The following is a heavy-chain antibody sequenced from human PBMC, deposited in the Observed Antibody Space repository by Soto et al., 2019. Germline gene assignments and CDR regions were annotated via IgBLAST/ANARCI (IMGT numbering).Heavy chain of an antibody. CDR2: ISGSGGST. CDR1: GFTFSSYA. V-gene: IGHV3-23*01. Sequence: TGGSLRLSCAASGFTFSSYAMSWVRQAPGKGLEWVSAISGSGGSTYYADSVKGRFTISRDNSKNTLYLQMNSLRAEATAVYYCAKDYLIAVADYFDYWGQGTLVTVS. CDR3: AKDYLIAVADYFDY. J-gene: IGHJ4*02. D-gene: IGHD6-19*01.